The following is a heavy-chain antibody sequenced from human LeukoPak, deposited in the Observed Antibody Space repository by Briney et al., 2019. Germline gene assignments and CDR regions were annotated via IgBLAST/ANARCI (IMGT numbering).Heavy chain of an antibody. J-gene: IGHJ4*02. Sequence: SETLSLTCAVYGGSFSGYYWSWIRQPPGKGLEWIGEINHSGSTNYNPSLKSRVTISVDTSKNQFSLKLSSVTAADTAVYYCARFLSSGSYFFDYWGQGTLVTVSS. D-gene: IGHD3-10*01. V-gene: IGHV4-34*01. CDR3: ARFLSSGSYFFDY. CDR1: GGSFSGYY. CDR2: INHSGST.